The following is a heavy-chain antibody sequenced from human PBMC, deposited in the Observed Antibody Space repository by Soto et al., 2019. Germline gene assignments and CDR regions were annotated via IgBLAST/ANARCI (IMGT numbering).Heavy chain of an antibody. D-gene: IGHD1-1*01. CDR2: IHHSGSI. CDR1: GGSLRGYY. V-gene: IGHV4-34*01. Sequence: QVQLQQWGAGLLKPSETLSLTCAVYGGSLRGYYWTWIRRPPGKGLEWIGEIHHSGSINYNSSLKRRVTISADTSKNQFFLKLSSVTAADTAVYYCSRGGDAYKAGNYWGQGTLVTVSS. CDR3: SRGGDAYKAGNY. J-gene: IGHJ4*02.